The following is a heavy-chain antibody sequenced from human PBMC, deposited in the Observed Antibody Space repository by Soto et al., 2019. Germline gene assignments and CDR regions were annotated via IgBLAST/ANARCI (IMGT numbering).Heavy chain of an antibody. CDR1: GGTFSNYS. J-gene: IGHJ5*02. Sequence: QVQLVQSGAEVKKPGSSVKVSCKASGGTFSNYSISWVRQAPGQGLEWLGGIIPLFGTTNYAQKFRGRVTITADESTNTAYMDLSRLRSEDTAVYYCARSQDYSSGWYNCFDPWGQGTLVTVSS. CDR3: ARSQDYSSGWYNCFDP. V-gene: IGHV1-69*01. CDR2: IIPLFGTT. D-gene: IGHD6-19*01.